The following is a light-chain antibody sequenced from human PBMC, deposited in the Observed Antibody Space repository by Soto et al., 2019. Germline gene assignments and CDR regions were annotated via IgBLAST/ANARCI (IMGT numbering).Light chain of an antibody. CDR1: QSLLHSNGYNY. V-gene: IGKV2-28*01. J-gene: IGKJ1*01. CDR2: WGS. Sequence: DIVMTQSPLSLPVTPGEPASISCRSSQSLLHSNGYNYLDWYLQKPGQSPLLLISWGSNRASVVPDRFSGSGSGTDFTLKINRVEAEDVGVYFCRQGLQSPPTFGQGTKVEIK. CDR3: RQGLQSPPT.